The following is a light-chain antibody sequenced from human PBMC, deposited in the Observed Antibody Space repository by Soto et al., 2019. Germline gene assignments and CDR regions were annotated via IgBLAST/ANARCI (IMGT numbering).Light chain of an antibody. J-gene: IGKJ1*01. CDR1: QTVSSSY. CDR3: QQYGRSPPVK. CDR2: GAS. Sequence: EIVLTQSPGTLSLSPGERATLSCRASQTVSSSYLAWYQQKPGQAPRPLIYGASTRAAGIPDRFSGSGSGTDFTLTISRLEPEDFAVYYCQQYGRSPPVKFGQGTKVDIK. V-gene: IGKV3-20*01.